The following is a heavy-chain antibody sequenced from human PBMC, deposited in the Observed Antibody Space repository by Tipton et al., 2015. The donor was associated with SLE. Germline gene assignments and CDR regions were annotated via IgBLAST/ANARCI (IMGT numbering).Heavy chain of an antibody. V-gene: IGHV4-39*07. CDR2: SYYRGST. Sequence: TLSLTCTVSGGSISSSSYYWGWIRQPPGKGLEWIGGSYYRGSTYYNPSPNSRVTISVDTSKNQFSLKLSSVTAADTAVYYCARRRGSGRSFDYWGQGTLVTVSS. D-gene: IGHD3-10*01. J-gene: IGHJ4*02. CDR1: GGSISSSSYY. CDR3: ARRRGSGRSFDY.